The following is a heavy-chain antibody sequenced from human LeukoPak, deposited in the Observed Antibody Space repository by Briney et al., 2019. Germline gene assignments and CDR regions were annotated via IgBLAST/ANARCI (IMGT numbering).Heavy chain of an antibody. CDR1: GGTFSSYA. J-gene: IGHJ6*03. CDR2: IIPIFGTA. V-gene: IGHV1-69*06. Sequence: GSSVKVSCKASGGTFSSYAISWVRQAPGQGLEWLGRIIPIFGTANYAQKFQGRVTITADKSTSTAYMELSSLRSEDTAVYYCARHVLRFLEGRRLYMDVWGKGTTVTVSS. D-gene: IGHD3-3*01. CDR3: ARHVLRFLEGRRLYMDV.